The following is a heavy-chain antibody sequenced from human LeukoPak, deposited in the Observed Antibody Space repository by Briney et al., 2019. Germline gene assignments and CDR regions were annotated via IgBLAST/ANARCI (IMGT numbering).Heavy chain of an antibody. CDR1: GGSFSGYY. CDR3: ARERIYCSGGSCYSWYFDY. CDR2: INHSGST. V-gene: IGHV4-34*01. J-gene: IGHJ4*02. Sequence: SETLSLTCAVYGGSFSGYYWSWIRQPPGKGLEWIGKINHSGSTNYNPSLKSRVTISVDTSKNQFSLKLSSVTAADTAVYYCARERIYCSGGSCYSWYFDYWGQGTLVTVSS. D-gene: IGHD2-15*01.